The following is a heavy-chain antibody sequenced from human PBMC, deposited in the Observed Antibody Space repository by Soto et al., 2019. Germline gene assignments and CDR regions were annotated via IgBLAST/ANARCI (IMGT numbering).Heavy chain of an antibody. V-gene: IGHV2-5*02. CDR2: IYWDDDK. CDR1: GFSLSTSGVG. Sequence: QITLKESGPTLVKPTQTLTLTCTFSGFSLSTSGVGVGWIRQPPGKGLEWLALIYWDDDKRYSPSLKSRLTITKDTSKNPVVLTMTNVDPADTATYYCAHTRAIVVIVAEDEYFQHWGQGTLVTVSS. D-gene: IGHD3-22*01. CDR3: AHTRAIVVIVAEDEYFQH. J-gene: IGHJ1*01.